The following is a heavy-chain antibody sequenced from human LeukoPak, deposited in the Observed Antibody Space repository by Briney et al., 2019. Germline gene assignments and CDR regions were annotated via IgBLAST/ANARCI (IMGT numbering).Heavy chain of an antibody. J-gene: IGHJ6*02. V-gene: IGHV4-59*01. CDR1: GGSISSYY. Sequence: PSETLSLTCTVSGGSISSYYWSWIRQPPGKGLEWIGYIYYSGSTNYNPSLKSRVTISVDTSKNQFSLKLSSVTAADTAVYYCARVRSRIYYYGMDVWGQGTTVTVSS. CDR3: ARVRSRIYYYGMDV. D-gene: IGHD2-15*01. CDR2: IYYSGST.